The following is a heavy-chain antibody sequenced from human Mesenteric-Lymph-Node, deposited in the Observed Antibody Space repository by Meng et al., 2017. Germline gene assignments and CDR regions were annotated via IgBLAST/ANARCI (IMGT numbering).Heavy chain of an antibody. Sequence: EVQLVESGGGLVQPGGSLRLACAASGLTVSRKYMSWGRQAPGKGLEWVSLMYSGGTTSYADSVKGRFTILRDNSKNTLYLQMNNLRAEDTAIYYCASRDIYSFDFWGQGTLVTVSS. CDR2: MYSGGTT. J-gene: IGHJ4*02. CDR3: ASRDIYSFDF. CDR1: GLTVSRKY. D-gene: IGHD2-21*01. V-gene: IGHV3-66*01.